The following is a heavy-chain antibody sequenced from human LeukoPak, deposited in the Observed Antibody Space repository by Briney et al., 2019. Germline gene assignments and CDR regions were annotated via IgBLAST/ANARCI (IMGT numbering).Heavy chain of an antibody. CDR1: GFTFSVAA. Sequence: GGSLRLSCAASGFTFSVAAMTWVCQAPGKGLEWVSVIYSGGSTYYADSVKGRFTISRDNSKNTLYLQMNSLRAEDTAVYYCARFYGGNSGLYFDYWGQGTLVTVSS. CDR2: IYSGGST. CDR3: ARFYGGNSGLYFDY. D-gene: IGHD4-23*01. V-gene: IGHV3-66*01. J-gene: IGHJ4*02.